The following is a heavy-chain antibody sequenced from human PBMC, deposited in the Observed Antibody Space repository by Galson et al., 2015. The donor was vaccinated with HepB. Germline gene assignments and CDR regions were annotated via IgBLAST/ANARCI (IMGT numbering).Heavy chain of an antibody. CDR3: ARDDSIVVVPAAIGYFDY. CDR1: GYTFTSYY. J-gene: IGHJ4*02. D-gene: IGHD2-2*02. V-gene: IGHV1-46*01. CDR2: INPSGGST. Sequence: SVKVSCKASGYTFTSYYMHWVRQAPGQGLEWMGIINPSGGSTSYAQKFQGRVTMTRDTSTSTVYMELSSLRSEDTAVYYCARDDSIVVVPAAIGYFDYWGQGTLVTVSS.